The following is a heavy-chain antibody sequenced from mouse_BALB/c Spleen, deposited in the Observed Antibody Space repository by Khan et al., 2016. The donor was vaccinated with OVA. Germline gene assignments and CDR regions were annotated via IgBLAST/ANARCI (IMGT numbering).Heavy chain of an antibody. J-gene: IGHJ3*01. D-gene: IGHD1-3*01. Sequence: QVQLKESGPGLVAPSQTLSITCTVSGFSLSNYGVHWVRQPPGKGLEWLGVIWAGGSTNHNSALMSRLSISKDDSKSQVFLKMNSLQTDDTAMYYCARAFYNCAWFAYGGQGTLVTVSA. V-gene: IGHV2-9*02. CDR3: ARAFYNCAWFAY. CDR1: GFSLSNYG. CDR2: IWAGGST.